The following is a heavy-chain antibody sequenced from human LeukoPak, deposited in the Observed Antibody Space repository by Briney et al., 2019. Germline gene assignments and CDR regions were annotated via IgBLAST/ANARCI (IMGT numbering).Heavy chain of an antibody. CDR3: ARNVGTFYDSSIYYWDYFDY. D-gene: IGHD3-22*01. CDR2: INPNSGGT. J-gene: IGHJ4*02. V-gene: IGHV1-2*02. Sequence: ASLKVSCKASGYTFTGYYMHWVRQAPGQGLEWMGWINPNSGGTNYAQKFQGRVTMTRDTSISTAYMEMSRLRSEGTAVYYCARNVGTFYDSSIYYWDYFDYWGQGTLVTVSS. CDR1: GYTFTGYY.